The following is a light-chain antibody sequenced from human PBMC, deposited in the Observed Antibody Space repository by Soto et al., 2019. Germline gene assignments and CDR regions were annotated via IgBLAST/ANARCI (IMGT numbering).Light chain of an antibody. CDR3: QTWGTGHVV. V-gene: IGLV4-69*01. J-gene: IGLJ2*01. CDR2: LNSDGSH. CDR1: SGHSSYA. Sequence: QAVVTQSPSASASLGASVKLTCTLSSGHSSYAIAWHQQQPEKGPRYLMKLNSDGSHSKGDGIPDRFSGSSSGAERYPTISSLQSEDEADYYCQTWGTGHVVFGGGTKLTVL.